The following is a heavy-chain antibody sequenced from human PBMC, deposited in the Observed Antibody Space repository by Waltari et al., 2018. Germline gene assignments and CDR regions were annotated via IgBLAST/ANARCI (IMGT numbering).Heavy chain of an antibody. CDR1: GFTLSNCW. CDR2: INKDGTET. Sequence: EAQQVESGGDLVQPGGSLRLSCVVSGFTLSNCWMSWVRQAPGKGLEGVANINKDGTETYYVDSVRGRFTISKDDAKNSVYLQMNSLKVEDTAVYYCIRDYGSPYWGQGTLVTVSS. D-gene: IGHD6-19*01. CDR3: IRDYGSPY. J-gene: IGHJ4*02. V-gene: IGHV3-7*03.